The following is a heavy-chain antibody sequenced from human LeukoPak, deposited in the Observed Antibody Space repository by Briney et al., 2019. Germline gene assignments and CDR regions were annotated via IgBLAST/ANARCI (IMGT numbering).Heavy chain of an antibody. D-gene: IGHD5-24*01. CDR1: GGSISSYY. J-gene: IGHJ4*02. Sequence: PSETLSLTCTVSGGSISSYYWSWIRQPPGKGLEWIGEINHSGSTNYNPSLKSRVTISVDTSKNQFSLKLSSVTAADTAVYYCARGTRWLQFSPFDYWGQGTLVTVSS. CDR3: ARGTRWLQFSPFDY. V-gene: IGHV4-34*01. CDR2: INHSGST.